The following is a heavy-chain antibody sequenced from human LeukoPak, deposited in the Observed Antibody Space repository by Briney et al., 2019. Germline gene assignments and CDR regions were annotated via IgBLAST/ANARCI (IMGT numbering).Heavy chain of an antibody. CDR3: ARNSGWPRVWFDP. J-gene: IGHJ5*02. CDR2: IFYSGST. Sequence: SETLSLACAVYGGSFSGYYWNRIRHPPGKGLEWIGYIFYSGSTNYNPSLKTRVTISVDTSKNQFSLRLSSVTAADTAVYYCARNSGWPRVWFDPWGQGTLVTVSS. V-gene: IGHV4-59*01. CDR1: GGSFSGYY. D-gene: IGHD6-19*01.